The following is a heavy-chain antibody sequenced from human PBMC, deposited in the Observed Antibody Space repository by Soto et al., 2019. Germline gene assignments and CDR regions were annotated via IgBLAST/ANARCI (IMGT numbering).Heavy chain of an antibody. D-gene: IGHD5-18*01. CDR1: GFTFSSYA. Sequence: GGSLRLSCAASGFTFSSYAMSWVRQAPGKGLEWVSAISGSGGSTYYADSVKGRFTISRDNSKNTLYLQMNSLRAEDTAVYYCAKDFEGYSYGYLYYWGQGTLVTVSS. CDR3: AKDFEGYSYGYLYY. V-gene: IGHV3-23*01. CDR2: ISGSGGST. J-gene: IGHJ4*02.